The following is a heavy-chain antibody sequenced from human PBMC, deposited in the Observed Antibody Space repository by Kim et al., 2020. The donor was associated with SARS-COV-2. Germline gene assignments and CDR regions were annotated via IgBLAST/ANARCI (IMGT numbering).Heavy chain of an antibody. V-gene: IGHV4-59*13. J-gene: IGHJ6*02. Sequence: SETLSLTCTVSIGSMSSYYWSWIRQSPGKGLEWIGYIHSSGSTKYTPSLKSRVTISLDTSKNQFSLSLSSVAAADTAVYYCARSKEQLGIFLNYYGMDVWGQGTTVTVSS. CDR3: ARSKEQLGIFLNYYGMDV. D-gene: IGHD6-13*01. CDR2: IHSSGST. CDR1: IGSMSSYY.